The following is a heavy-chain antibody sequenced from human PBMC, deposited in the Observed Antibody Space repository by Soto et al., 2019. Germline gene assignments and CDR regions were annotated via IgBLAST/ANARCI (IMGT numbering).Heavy chain of an antibody. CDR2: ISYDGSNK. J-gene: IGHJ4*02. CDR3: ARVGTNSGSLSYDY. D-gene: IGHD1-26*01. V-gene: IGHV3-30-3*01. CDR1: GFTFSSYA. Sequence: GGSLRLSCAASGFTFSSYAMHWVRQAPGKGLEWVAVISYDGSNKYYADSVKGRFTISRDNSKNTLYLQMNSLRAEDTAVYYCARVGTNSGSLSYDYWGQGTLVTVSS.